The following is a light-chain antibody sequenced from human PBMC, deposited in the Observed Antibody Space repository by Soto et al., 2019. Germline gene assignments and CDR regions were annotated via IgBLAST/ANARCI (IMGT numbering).Light chain of an antibody. CDR2: DAS. CDR1: QSISSW. CDR3: QQYNSYPF. J-gene: IGKJ5*01. Sequence: DIQMTQSPSTLSASVGDRVTITCRASQSISSWLAWYQQKPGKAPKLLINDASSLEGGVPSRFSGSGSGTEFTLTISSLQPDDFATYYCQQYNSYPFFGQGTRLEIK. V-gene: IGKV1-5*01.